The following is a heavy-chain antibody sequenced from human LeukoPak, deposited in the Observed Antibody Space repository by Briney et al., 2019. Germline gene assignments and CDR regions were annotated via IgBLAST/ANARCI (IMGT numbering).Heavy chain of an antibody. CDR3: ASGSMGLNKAYYFDY. V-gene: IGHV4-59*01. Sequence: SETLSLTCTVSGGSISSYYWSWIRQPPGKGLEWIGYIYYSGSTNYNPSLKSRVTISVDTSKNQFSLRLNSVTAADTAVYYCASGSMGLNKAYYFDYWGQGTLVTVSS. CDR2: IYYSGST. CDR1: GGSISSYY. J-gene: IGHJ4*02. D-gene: IGHD2/OR15-2a*01.